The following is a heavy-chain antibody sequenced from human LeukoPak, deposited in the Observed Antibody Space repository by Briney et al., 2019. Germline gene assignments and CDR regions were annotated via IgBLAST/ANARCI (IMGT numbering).Heavy chain of an antibody. CDR3: AALNIATRPWCFDY. Sequence: SETLSLTCTVSGGFISSYFWSWIRQPPGKGLQWIGYIYSIGNTNYNPSLKSRVTISVDTSKNQFSLKLSSVTAADTAVYYCAALNIATRPWCFDYWGQGTLVTVSS. V-gene: IGHV4-59*01. CDR1: GGFISSYF. CDR2: IYSIGNT. J-gene: IGHJ4*02. D-gene: IGHD6-6*01.